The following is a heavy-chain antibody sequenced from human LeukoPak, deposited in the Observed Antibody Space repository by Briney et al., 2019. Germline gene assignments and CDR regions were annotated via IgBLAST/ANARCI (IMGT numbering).Heavy chain of an antibody. CDR2: IRSKANSYAT. D-gene: IGHD3-10*01. J-gene: IGHJ4*02. Sequence: GGSLRLSCAASGFTFSGSAMHWVRQASGKGLEWVGRIRSKANSYATAYAASVKGRFTISRDDSRNTAYLQMNSLKTEDTAVYYCTSITMVRGVIRAIDYWGQGTLVTVSS. V-gene: IGHV3-73*01. CDR1: GFTFSGSA. CDR3: TSITMVRGVIRAIDY.